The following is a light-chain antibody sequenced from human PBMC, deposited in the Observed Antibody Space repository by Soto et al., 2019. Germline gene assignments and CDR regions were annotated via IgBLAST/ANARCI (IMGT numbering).Light chain of an antibody. Sequence: QSVLTQPPSASGSPGQSVAISCTGTSSDVGGYNYVSWYQQHPGKAPKLMIYDVSERPSGVPDRFSGSKSGNTASLTVSGLQAEDEADYFCSSYAGTHVVFGTGTKVTFL. CDR2: DVS. V-gene: IGLV2-8*01. CDR3: SSYAGTHVV. J-gene: IGLJ1*01. CDR1: SSDVGGYNY.